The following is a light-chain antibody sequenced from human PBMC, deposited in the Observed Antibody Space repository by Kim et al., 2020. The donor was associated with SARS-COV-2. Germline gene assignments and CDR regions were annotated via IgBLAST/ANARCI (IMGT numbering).Light chain of an antibody. J-gene: IGKJ1*01. V-gene: IGKV3-20*01. CDR1: QSVSSMY. CDR3: QQYENSPWT. Sequence: SPGERATLSFRASQSVSSMYLAWYQQKPGQAPRLLIYGASSRATGIPDRFSGSGSGTDFTLTISRLEPEDCAVYYCQQYENSPWTFGQGTKVDIK. CDR2: GAS.